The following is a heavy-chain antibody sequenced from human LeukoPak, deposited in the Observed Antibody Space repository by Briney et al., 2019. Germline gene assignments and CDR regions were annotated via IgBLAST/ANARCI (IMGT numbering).Heavy chain of an antibody. CDR3: ARGLLPDF. CDR1: GGSFSGYY. V-gene: IGHV4-34*01. J-gene: IGHJ4*02. Sequence: PSETLSLTCAVYGGSFSGYYWSWIRQPPGKGLEWIGEINHSGSTNYNPSLKSRVTISVDTSKNQFSLKLSSVTAADTAVHYCARGLLPDFWGQGTLVTVSS. CDR2: INHSGST. D-gene: IGHD3-3*01.